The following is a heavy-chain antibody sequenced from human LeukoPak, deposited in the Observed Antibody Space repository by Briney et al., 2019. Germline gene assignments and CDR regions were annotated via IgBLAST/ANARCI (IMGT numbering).Heavy chain of an antibody. D-gene: IGHD1-26*01. CDR2: IHPGDSDT. V-gene: IGHV5-51*01. CDR1: GYTFTAYW. Sequence: GESLGISFQGSGYTFTAYWNGWVRPMPGKDLEWVGIIHPGDSDTRYSPSFQGQVTISADKSITTAYLQWSSLKASDTAMYYCGRHQHSGSYGAFDIWGQGTMVTVSS. J-gene: IGHJ3*02. CDR3: GRHQHSGSYGAFDI.